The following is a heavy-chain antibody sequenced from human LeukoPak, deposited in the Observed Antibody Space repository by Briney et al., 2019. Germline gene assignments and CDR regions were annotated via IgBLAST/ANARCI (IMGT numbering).Heavy chain of an antibody. CDR3: AKDTLAAAGTSLFDY. Sequence: QSGGSLRLSCAASGFTFSSYWMSWVRQAPGKGLEWVANIKQDGSEKYYADSVKGRFTISRDNAKNSLYLQMNSLRAEDTALYYCAKDTLAAAGTSLFDYWGQGTLVTVSS. J-gene: IGHJ4*02. D-gene: IGHD6-13*01. CDR2: IKQDGSEK. V-gene: IGHV3-7*03. CDR1: GFTFSSYW.